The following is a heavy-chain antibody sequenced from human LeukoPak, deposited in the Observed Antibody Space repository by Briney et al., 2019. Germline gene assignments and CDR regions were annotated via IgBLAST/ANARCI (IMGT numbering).Heavy chain of an antibody. J-gene: IGHJ1*01. D-gene: IGHD3/OR15-3a*01. CDR3: ARDSGFSGTQRGEH. V-gene: IGHV3-30*04. CDR2: ISYDGSNK. CDR1: GFTFSNYA. Sequence: PGGSLRLSCAASGFTFSNYALHWVRQAPGKGLEWVAVISYDGSNKYYADSVKGRFTISRDNPKNTLYLQMNSLRAEDTAVYYCARDSGFSGTQRGEHWGQGTLVTVSS.